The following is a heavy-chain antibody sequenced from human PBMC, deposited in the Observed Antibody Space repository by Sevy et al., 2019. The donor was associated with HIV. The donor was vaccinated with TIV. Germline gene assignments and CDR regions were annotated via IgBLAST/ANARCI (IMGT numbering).Heavy chain of an antibody. Sequence: GSLRLSCAASGFTFYNYAMNWVRQAPGKGLEWVSTIFRSGETTYYADSLKARFTISRDNSKNPLYLQMNSMRTEDTALYYCAGGRYDSSGSFDAFDIWGQGTMVTVSS. CDR1: GFTFYNYA. CDR3: AGGRYDSSGSFDAFDI. CDR2: IFRSGETT. V-gene: IGHV3-23*01. J-gene: IGHJ3*02. D-gene: IGHD3-22*01.